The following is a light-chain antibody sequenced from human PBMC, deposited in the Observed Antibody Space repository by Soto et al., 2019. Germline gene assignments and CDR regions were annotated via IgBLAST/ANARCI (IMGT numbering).Light chain of an antibody. Sequence: EIVLTQSPGTLSLSPGERATLSCRASQSVSSSYLAWYQQKPGQAPRLLIYGASSRATGIPDRFSVSGSGTDFNLTISRLEPEAFAVYYCQQYGSSPYTFGQGTKLEIK. CDR1: QSVSSSY. CDR3: QQYGSSPYT. CDR2: GAS. V-gene: IGKV3-20*01. J-gene: IGKJ2*01.